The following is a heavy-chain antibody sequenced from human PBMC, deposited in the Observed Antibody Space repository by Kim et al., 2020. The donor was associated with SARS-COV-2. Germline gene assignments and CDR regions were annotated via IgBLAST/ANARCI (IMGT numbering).Heavy chain of an antibody. V-gene: IGHV3-30*18. Sequence: GGSLRLSCAASGFIFSDYGMYWVRQSPGKGLEWVAVIFYDGSKTYYGDSVKGRFTISRDNSKNTLYLQMNSLRTEDTAVYYCVKGSSSFQFYYYGMDVWGRGTPGHLSS. CDR3: VKGSSSFQFYYYGMDV. CDR2: IFYDGSKT. J-gene: IGHJ6*02. CDR1: GFIFSDYG.